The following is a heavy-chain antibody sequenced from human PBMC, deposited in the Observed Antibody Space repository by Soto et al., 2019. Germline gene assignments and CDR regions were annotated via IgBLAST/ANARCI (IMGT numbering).Heavy chain of an antibody. D-gene: IGHD3-16*02. J-gene: IGHJ4*02. CDR3: ARDPKYDYIWGSYPRIFDY. Sequence: ASVKVSCKASGYTFTSYGISWVRQAPGQGLEWMGWISAYNGNTNYAQKLQGRVTMTTDTSTSTPYMELRSLRSDDTAVYYCARDPKYDYIWGSYPRIFDYWGQGTLVTVSS. CDR1: GYTFTSYG. CDR2: ISAYNGNT. V-gene: IGHV1-18*01.